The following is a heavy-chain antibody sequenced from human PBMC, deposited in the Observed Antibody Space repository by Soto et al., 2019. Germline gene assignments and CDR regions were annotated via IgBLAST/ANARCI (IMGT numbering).Heavy chain of an antibody. Sequence: GGSLRLSCAASGFTFSNAWMSWVRQAPGKGLEWVGRIKSKTDGGTTDYAAPVKGRFTISRDDSKNTLYLQMNSLKTEDTAVYYCNTDTSTWDGTNGVCYSEYFQRWGQGTLVTVSS. CDR2: IKSKTDGGTT. CDR3: NTDTSTWDGTNGVCYSEYFQR. CDR1: GFTFSNAW. J-gene: IGHJ1*01. D-gene: IGHD2-8*01. V-gene: IGHV3-15*01.